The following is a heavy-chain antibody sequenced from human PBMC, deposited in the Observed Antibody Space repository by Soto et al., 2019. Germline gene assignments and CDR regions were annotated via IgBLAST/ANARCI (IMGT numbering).Heavy chain of an antibody. J-gene: IGHJ4*02. CDR2: MNPNSGNT. CDR1: GYTFTNYD. Sequence: QVQLVQSGAEVKKPGASVKVSCKASGYTFTNYDINWVRQATGQGLEWMGWMNPNSGNTGYAQKFQGRVTMTRNTSISTAYMELSSLRSEDTAVYYCARVSITIFGVVIAEGHDYWGQGTLVTVSS. CDR3: ARVSITIFGVVIAEGHDY. D-gene: IGHD3-3*01. V-gene: IGHV1-8*01.